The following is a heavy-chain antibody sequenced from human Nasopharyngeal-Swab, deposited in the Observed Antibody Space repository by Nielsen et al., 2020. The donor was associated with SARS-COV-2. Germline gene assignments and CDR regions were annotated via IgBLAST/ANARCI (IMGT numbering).Heavy chain of an antibody. V-gene: IGHV7-4-1*02. D-gene: IGHD3-9*01. CDR2: INTNTGNP. J-gene: IGHJ6*02. CDR3: ARDYDILTGYYYYYYGMDV. Sequence: WVRQAPVQGLEWMGWINTNTGNPTYAQGFTGRFVFSLDTSVSTAYLQISSLKAEDTAVYYCARDYDILTGYYYYYYGMDVWGQGTTVTVSS.